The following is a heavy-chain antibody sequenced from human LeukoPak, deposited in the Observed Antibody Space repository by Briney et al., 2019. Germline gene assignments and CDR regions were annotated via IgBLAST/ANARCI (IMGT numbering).Heavy chain of an antibody. Sequence: ASVKVSCKASGYTFTSYAMHWVRQAPGQRLEWMGWINAGNGNTKYSQKFQGRVTITRDTSASTAYMELSSLRSEDTAVYYCARGYGSGSPLYYWGQGTQVTVSS. J-gene: IGHJ4*02. D-gene: IGHD3-10*01. CDR3: ARGYGSGSPLYY. CDR2: INAGNGNT. CDR1: GYTFTSYA. V-gene: IGHV1-3*01.